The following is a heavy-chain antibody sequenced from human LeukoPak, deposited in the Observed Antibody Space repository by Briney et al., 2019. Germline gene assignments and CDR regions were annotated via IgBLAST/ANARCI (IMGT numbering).Heavy chain of an antibody. V-gene: IGHV3-48*03. D-gene: IGHD2-15*01. Sequence: PGGSLRLSCVASGFTFSGYEMNWVRQAPGKGLEWVSYISTSGATVYYADSVKGRFTISRDNAKNSLYLQMNSLRADDTAVYYCGRDVAPAASHLDYWGQGILVTVSS. CDR1: GFTFSGYE. J-gene: IGHJ4*02. CDR3: GRDVAPAASHLDY. CDR2: ISTSGATV.